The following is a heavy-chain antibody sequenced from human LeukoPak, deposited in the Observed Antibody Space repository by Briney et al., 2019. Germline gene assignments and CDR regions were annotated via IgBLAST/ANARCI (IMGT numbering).Heavy chain of an antibody. D-gene: IGHD6-13*01. CDR2: MSKSGST. Sequence: SETLSLTCIVTGGSISIYYWSCIRQPPANGLYWIGYMSKSGSTNYNPSLQSRVTILVDTSKNQFSLKLSSATAADTAVYYCARHKGSSTWYPFDYWGQGTLVTVSS. J-gene: IGHJ4*02. V-gene: IGHV4-59*08. CDR1: GGSISIYY. CDR3: ARHKGSSTWYPFDY.